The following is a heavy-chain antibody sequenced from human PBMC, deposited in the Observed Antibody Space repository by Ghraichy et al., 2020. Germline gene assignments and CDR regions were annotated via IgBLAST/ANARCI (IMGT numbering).Heavy chain of an antibody. J-gene: IGHJ4*02. CDR2: IYTSGST. CDR3: ARGRPHVWGGTTYGYSFDS. Sequence: SQTLSLTCTVSGGSISSGSYYWTWIRQPAGKGLEWIGRIYTSGSTKYNSSLESRVTISVDTSKNQFSLNLSSATAADTAVYYCARGRPHVWGGTTYGYSFDSWGQGTLVTVSS. V-gene: IGHV4-61*02. CDR1: GGSISSGSYY. D-gene: IGHD3-16*01.